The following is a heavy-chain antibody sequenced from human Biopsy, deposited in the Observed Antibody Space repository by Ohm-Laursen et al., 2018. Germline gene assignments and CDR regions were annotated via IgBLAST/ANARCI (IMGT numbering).Heavy chain of an antibody. V-gene: IGHV4-61*03. CDR3: ARDRGYYSDRTVPEYFDL. J-gene: IGHJ2*01. Sequence: TLSLTCTVSGGSVNTYNFYWTWIRQPPGKGLQWIGYVYYTGSTDYNPSLQSRVTISVDTSKNHFSLRLRSVTPADTAIYYCARDRGYYSDRTVPEYFDLWGRGTLVTVSS. CDR2: VYYTGST. D-gene: IGHD3-22*01. CDR1: GGSVNTYNFY.